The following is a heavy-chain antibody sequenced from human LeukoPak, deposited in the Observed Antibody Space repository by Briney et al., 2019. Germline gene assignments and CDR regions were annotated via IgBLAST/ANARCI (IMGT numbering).Heavy chain of an antibody. V-gene: IGHV3-7*04. CDR3: ARGTAMVRDAFDI. J-gene: IGHJ3*02. CDR2: IKQDGSEK. Sequence: GGSLRLSCAASGFTYSNHWMSWVRQAPGKGLEWVGNIKQDGSEKYYVDSVKGRFTISRDNAKNSLYLQMNSLRAEDTAVYYCARGTAMVRDAFDIWGQGTMVTVSS. D-gene: IGHD5-18*01. CDR1: GFTYSNHW.